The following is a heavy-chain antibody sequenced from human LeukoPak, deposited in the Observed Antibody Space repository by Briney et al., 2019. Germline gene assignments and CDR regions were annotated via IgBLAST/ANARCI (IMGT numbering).Heavy chain of an antibody. V-gene: IGHV4-34*01. CDR1: GGSFSGYY. CDR2: INHSGST. D-gene: IGHD2-2*01. Sequence: SETLSLTCAVYGGSFSGYYLSWIRQPPGKGLEWIGEINHSGSTNYNPSLKSRVTISVDTSKNQFSLKLSSVTAADTAVYYCARDAPSGGYFDYWGQGTLVTVSS. J-gene: IGHJ4*02. CDR3: ARDAPSGGYFDY.